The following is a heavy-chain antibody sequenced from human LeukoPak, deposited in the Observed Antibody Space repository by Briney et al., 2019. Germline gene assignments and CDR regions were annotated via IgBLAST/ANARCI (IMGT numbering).Heavy chain of an antibody. D-gene: IGHD3-9*01. J-gene: IGHJ4*02. CDR1: GYSFTSYW. CDR3: ARCGYDILTGYWMGLGSDY. V-gene: IGHV5-51*01. Sequence: GESLKISCKGSGYSFTSYWIGWVRQMPGKGLEWMGIIYPGDSDTRYSPSFQGQVTISADKSISTAYLQWSSLKASDTAMHYCARCGYDILTGYWMGLGSDYWGQGTLVTVSS. CDR2: IYPGDSDT.